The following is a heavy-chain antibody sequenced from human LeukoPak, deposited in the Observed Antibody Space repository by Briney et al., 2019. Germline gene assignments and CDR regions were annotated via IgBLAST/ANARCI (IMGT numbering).Heavy chain of an antibody. CDR2: IYYSGST. Sequence: SKTLSLTCTVSGGSISSYYWSWIRQPPGKGLEWIGYIYYSGSTNYNPSLKSRVTISVDTSKNQFSLKLSSVTAADTAVYYCARDSLVVPAAMPGGWFDPWGQGTLVTVSS. J-gene: IGHJ5*02. CDR1: GGSISSYY. V-gene: IGHV4-59*01. CDR3: ARDSLVVPAAMPGGWFDP. D-gene: IGHD2-2*01.